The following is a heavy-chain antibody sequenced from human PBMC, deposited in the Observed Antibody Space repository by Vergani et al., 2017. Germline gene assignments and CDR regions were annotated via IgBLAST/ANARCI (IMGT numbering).Heavy chain of an antibody. V-gene: IGHV4-34*01. Sequence: QVQLQQWGAGLLKPSETLSLTCAVYGGSFSGYYWSWIRQPPGKGLEWIGEINHSGSTNYNPSLKSRVTISVDTSKNQFSLKVSSVTAADTAVYYCARDSSDFGSGYYVRANLVYFDYWGQGTLVTVSS. D-gene: IGHD3-3*01. CDR1: GGSFSGYY. J-gene: IGHJ4*02. CDR2: INHSGST. CDR3: ARDSSDFGSGYYVRANLVYFDY.